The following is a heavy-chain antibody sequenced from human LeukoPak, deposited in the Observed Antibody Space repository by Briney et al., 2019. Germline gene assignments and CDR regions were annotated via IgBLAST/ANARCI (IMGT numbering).Heavy chain of an antibody. CDR3: AREVRGVIIPTYYFDY. CDR1: GGSISSYY. CDR2: ISYSGNT. V-gene: IGHV4-59*01. D-gene: IGHD3-10*01. Sequence: SETLSLTCTVSGGSISSYYWSWIRQPPWKGLAWIGDISYSGNTKYNPSLKSRVTISVDTSKNQFSLKLSSVTAADTAVYYCAREVRGVIIPTYYFDYWGQGTLVTVSS. J-gene: IGHJ4*02.